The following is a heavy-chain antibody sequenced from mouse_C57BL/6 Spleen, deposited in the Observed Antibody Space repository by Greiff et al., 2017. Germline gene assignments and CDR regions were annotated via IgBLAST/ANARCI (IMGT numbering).Heavy chain of an antibody. CDR3: ARLDSCDFYFDY. CDR1: GYTFTSYG. D-gene: IGHD2-12*01. V-gene: IGHV1-81*01. J-gene: IGHJ2*01. CDR2: IYPTSGNT. Sequence: QVQLQQSGAELARPGASVKLSCKASGYTFTSYGISWVKQRTVQGLEWIGEIYPTSGNTYYNEKFKGKDTLTVDKSSSTAYMELRSLTSEDSAVYFCARLDSCDFYFDYWGQGTTLTVSS.